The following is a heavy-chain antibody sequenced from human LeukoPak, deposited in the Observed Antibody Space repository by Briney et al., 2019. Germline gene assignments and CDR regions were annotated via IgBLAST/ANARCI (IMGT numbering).Heavy chain of an antibody. Sequence: SETLSLTCTVSGGSIRSYYWGWIRQPPGKGLEWIGSIYYSGSTYYNPSLKSRVTISVDTSKNQFSLKLSSVTAADTAVYYCATGPVYWYFDLWGRGTLVTVSS. CDR3: ATGPVYWYFDL. CDR2: IYYSGST. J-gene: IGHJ2*01. CDR1: GGSIRSYY. V-gene: IGHV4-39*01.